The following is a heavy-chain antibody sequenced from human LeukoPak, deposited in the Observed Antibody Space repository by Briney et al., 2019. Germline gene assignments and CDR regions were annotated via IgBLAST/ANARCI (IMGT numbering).Heavy chain of an antibody. V-gene: IGHV1-69*10. D-gene: IGHD4-23*01. CDR2: IIPIFGIA. Sequence: SVKVSCKASGGTFSSYAISWVRQAPGQGLEWMGWIIPIFGIANYAQKFQGRVTITADKSTSTAYMELSSLRSEDTAVYYCARGGNSKVFVYWGQGPLVTVSS. CDR1: GGTFSSYA. J-gene: IGHJ4*02. CDR3: ARGGNSKVFVY.